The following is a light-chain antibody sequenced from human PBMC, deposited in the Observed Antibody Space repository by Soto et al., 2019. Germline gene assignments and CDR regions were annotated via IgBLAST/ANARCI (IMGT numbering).Light chain of an antibody. CDR2: LNSDGSH. CDR3: QTWGTWPWV. V-gene: IGLV4-69*01. Sequence: QSVLTQSPSASASLGASVKLTCTLSSGHSSYAIAWHQQQPEKGPRYLMKLNSDGSHSKGDGIPDRFSGSSSGAERYLTIASLQSEDEADYYCQTWGTWPWVFGGGTKLTVL. J-gene: IGLJ3*02. CDR1: SGHSSYA.